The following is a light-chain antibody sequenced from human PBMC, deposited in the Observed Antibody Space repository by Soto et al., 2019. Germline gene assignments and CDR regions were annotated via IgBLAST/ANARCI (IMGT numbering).Light chain of an antibody. CDR3: QQYNKWPQWT. CDR1: QSVSSSY. CDR2: GAS. J-gene: IGKJ1*01. Sequence: IVLTQSPGTLSLSPVEIATLSCRASQSVSSSYLAWYQQKPGQAPRLLIYGASSRATGIPDRFSGSGSGTDFTLPISSLQSEDFAVYYCQQYNKWPQWTFGQGTK. V-gene: IGKV3-20*01.